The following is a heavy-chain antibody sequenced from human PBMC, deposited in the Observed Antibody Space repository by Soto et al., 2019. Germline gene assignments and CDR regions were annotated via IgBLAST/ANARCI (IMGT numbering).Heavy chain of an antibody. J-gene: IGHJ5*02. V-gene: IGHV4-30-2*01. D-gene: IGHD2-8*01. CDR1: RCSVSSGGYS. CDR2: ISPSGSP. CDR3: TRGVLA. Sequence: SETLSLTCSFSRCSVSSGGYSWSWIRQAPGKGLEWIGFISPSGSPAYNPSLKSRVSISVDTSNNQISLELSSVTAADTAVYYCTRGVLAWGPGTLVTVSS.